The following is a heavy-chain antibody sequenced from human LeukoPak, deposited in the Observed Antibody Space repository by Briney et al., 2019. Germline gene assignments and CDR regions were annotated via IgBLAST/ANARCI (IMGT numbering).Heavy chain of an antibody. J-gene: IGHJ5*02. Sequence: VASVTVSFTASGGTFTSYAISWVRQAPGQGLEWMGRIIPIFGIANYAQKFQGRVTITADKSTISAYMELSSLRSEDTAVYYCAREWGYPDYPWGQGTLVTVSS. D-gene: IGHD5-18*01. CDR2: IIPIFGIA. CDR1: GGTFTSYA. V-gene: IGHV1-69*04. CDR3: AREWGYPDYP.